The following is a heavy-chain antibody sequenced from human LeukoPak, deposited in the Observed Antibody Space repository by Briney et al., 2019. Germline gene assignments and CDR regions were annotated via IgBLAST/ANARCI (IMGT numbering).Heavy chain of an antibody. J-gene: IGHJ4*02. CDR3: AREIGSPKGY. V-gene: IGHV1-69*01. D-gene: IGHD2-15*01. Sequence: APGXXXXXMGGIIPIFGTANYAQKFQGRVTITADESTSTAYMELSSLRSEDTAVYYCAREIGSPKGYWGQGTLVTVSS. CDR2: IIPIFGTA.